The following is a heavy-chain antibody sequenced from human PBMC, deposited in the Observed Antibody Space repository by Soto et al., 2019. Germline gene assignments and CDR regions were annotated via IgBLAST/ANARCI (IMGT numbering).Heavy chain of an antibody. D-gene: IGHD1-26*01. CDR2: IYYRGST. V-gene: IGHV4-39*01. Sequence: QLQLQESGPGLVKPSETLSLTCTVSGGSISSSSYYWGWLRQPPGKGLEWIGTIYYRGSTYYNPSLKSRVTISVDTSKNQFSLKLSSVTAADTAVYYCARPGKGFYYYYYMDVWGKGTTVTVSS. CDR3: ARPGKGFYYYYYMDV. CDR1: GGSISSSSYY. J-gene: IGHJ6*03.